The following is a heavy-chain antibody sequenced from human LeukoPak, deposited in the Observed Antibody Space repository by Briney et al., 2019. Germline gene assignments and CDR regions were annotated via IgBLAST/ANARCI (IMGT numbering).Heavy chain of an antibody. CDR3: ATADILTGYYIV. Sequence: ASVKVSCKASGYTFTGYYMHWVRQAPGQGLEWMGWINPNSGGTNYAQKFQGRVTMTRDTSISTAYMELSRLRSDDTAVYYCATADILTGYYIVWGQGTLVTVSS. D-gene: IGHD3-9*01. V-gene: IGHV1-2*02. J-gene: IGHJ4*02. CDR1: GYTFTGYY. CDR2: INPNSGGT.